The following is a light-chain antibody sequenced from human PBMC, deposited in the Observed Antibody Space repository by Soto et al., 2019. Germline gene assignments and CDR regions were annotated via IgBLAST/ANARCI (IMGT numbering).Light chain of an antibody. CDR3: TSFSSSTSLYV. Sequence: QSALTQPASVSGSLGQSITISCTGTTRDIAGYNYISWYQQLPGKPPKLVIYQVTIRPSGISNRFSGSKSGNTASLTISGLQAEDEADYYCTSFSSSTSLYVFGTGTKVTVL. J-gene: IGLJ1*01. CDR1: TRDIAGYNY. CDR2: QVT. V-gene: IGLV2-14*01.